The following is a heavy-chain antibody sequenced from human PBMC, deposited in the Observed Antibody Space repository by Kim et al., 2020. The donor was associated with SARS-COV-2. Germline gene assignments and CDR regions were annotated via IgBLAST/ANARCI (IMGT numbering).Heavy chain of an antibody. Sequence: SETLSLTCAVYGGSFSGYYWSWIRQPPGKGLEWIGEINHSGSTNYNPSLKSRVTISVDTSKNQFSLKLSSVTAADTAVYYCARGQYYYGSGSYYPRKYYYYGMDVWGQGTTVTVSS. CDR2: INHSGST. CDR1: GGSFSGYY. V-gene: IGHV4-34*01. J-gene: IGHJ6*02. D-gene: IGHD3-10*01. CDR3: ARGQYYYGSGSYYPRKYYYYGMDV.